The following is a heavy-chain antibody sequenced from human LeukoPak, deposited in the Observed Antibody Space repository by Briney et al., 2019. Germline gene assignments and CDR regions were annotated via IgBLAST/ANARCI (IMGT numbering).Heavy chain of an antibody. Sequence: SETLSLTCTVSGGSISSSSYYWGWIRQPPGKGLEWIGSIHYSGSAHYSPSLKSRVTISVDTSKNRFSLKLTSVTAADTAVYYCARHGKAYCGGDCYSGSYNWFDPWGQGTLVTVSS. CDR3: ARHGKAYCGGDCYSGSYNWFDP. CDR1: GGSISSSSYY. D-gene: IGHD2-21*02. V-gene: IGHV4-39*01. CDR2: IHYSGSA. J-gene: IGHJ5*02.